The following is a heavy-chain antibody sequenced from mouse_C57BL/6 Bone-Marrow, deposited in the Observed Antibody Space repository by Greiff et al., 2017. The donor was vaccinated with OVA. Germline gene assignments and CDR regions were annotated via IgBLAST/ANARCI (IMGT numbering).Heavy chain of an antibody. CDR3: AREGYYAMDY. J-gene: IGHJ4*01. Sequence: DVKLVESEGGLVQPGRSMKLSCTASGFTFSDYYMAWVRQVPEKGLEWVANINYDGSSTYYLDSLKSRFIISRDNAKNILYLQMGSLKSEDTATYYCAREGYYAMDYWGQGTSVTVSS. CDR2: INYDGSST. V-gene: IGHV5-16*01. CDR1: GFTFSDYY.